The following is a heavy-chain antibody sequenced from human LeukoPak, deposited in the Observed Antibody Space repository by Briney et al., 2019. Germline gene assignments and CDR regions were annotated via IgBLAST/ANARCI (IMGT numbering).Heavy chain of an antibody. CDR3: ARGSSVTTAFDY. J-gene: IGHJ4*02. CDR1: GGSISSGSYY. V-gene: IGHV4-61*01. CDR2: IYYSGST. D-gene: IGHD4-11*01. Sequence: PSQTLSLTCTVSGGSISSGSYYWSWIRQPPGKGLEWIGYIYYSGSTNYNPSLKSRVTISVDTSKNQFSLKLSSVTAADTAVYYCARGSSVTTAFDYWGQGTLVTVSS.